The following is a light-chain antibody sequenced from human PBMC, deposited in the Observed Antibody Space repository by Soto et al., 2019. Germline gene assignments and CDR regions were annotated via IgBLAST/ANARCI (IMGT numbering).Light chain of an antibody. CDR3: QQNGSLPIT. CDR2: SAS. V-gene: IGKV3-20*01. J-gene: IGKJ5*01. CDR1: QSLTGGY. Sequence: EIVLTQSPGTLSLPPGERATLSCRASQSLTGGYLAWVQQKPGQTPRLLIYSASNRATGIPDRFSGSGSGTDFTLTISRLEPEAFVVYYCQQNGSLPITFGQGTRLEIK.